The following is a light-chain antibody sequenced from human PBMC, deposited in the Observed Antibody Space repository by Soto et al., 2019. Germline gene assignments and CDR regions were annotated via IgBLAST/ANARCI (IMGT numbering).Light chain of an antibody. CDR2: GAS. CDR1: QSVSSN. J-gene: IGKJ4*01. Sequence: EILMTQYPATLSVSPGERATLSCGASQSVSSNLAWYQHKPGKAPRLLRSGASTRATGIPARLSGSGYGTELTLTISSMQSEDFEVYYCQQYNSWTLTFGGGTQVDIK. V-gene: IGKV3-15*01. CDR3: QQYNSWTLT.